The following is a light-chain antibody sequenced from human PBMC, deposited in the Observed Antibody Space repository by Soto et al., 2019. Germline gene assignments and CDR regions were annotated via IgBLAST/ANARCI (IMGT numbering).Light chain of an antibody. CDR3: QQYTNWPPLT. Sequence: EIVMTQSPATLSVSPGEGATLSCRASQSVHSDLAWYQQKPGQAPRLLIYDASTRATGIPARFSGSGSGTEFTLTISSLQSEDVAVYYCQQYTNWPPLTLGGGTKVEI. CDR2: DAS. CDR1: QSVHSD. V-gene: IGKV3-15*01. J-gene: IGKJ4*01.